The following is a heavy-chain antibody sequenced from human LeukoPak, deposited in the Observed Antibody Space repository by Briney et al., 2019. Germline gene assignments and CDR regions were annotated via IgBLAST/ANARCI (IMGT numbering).Heavy chain of an antibody. Sequence: GGSLRLSCAVSGFTFSSNWINWVRQAPGRGLEWVASIKLDGEKYYVDSVKGRFTISRDNAKNSLYLQMNSLRAEDTAAYYCARVLWVQNYYYGMDVWGQGTTVTVSS. CDR2: IKLDGEK. CDR1: GFTFSSNW. CDR3: ARVLWVQNYYYGMDV. D-gene: IGHD3-16*01. J-gene: IGHJ6*02. V-gene: IGHV3-7*04.